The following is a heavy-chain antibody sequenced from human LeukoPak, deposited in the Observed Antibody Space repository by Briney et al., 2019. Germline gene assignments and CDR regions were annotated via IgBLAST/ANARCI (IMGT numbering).Heavy chain of an antibody. V-gene: IGHV5-51*01. CDR3: ARQPIYSSVRKYFDS. J-gene: IGHJ4*02. D-gene: IGHD6-19*01. CDR1: GYSFPNYW. Sequence: GESLKISCKASGYSFPNYWIGWVRQMPGKGLEWMGIIYPGDSDTRYSPSFQGQVTISADKSISTAYLQWSSLKASDTAIYYCARQPIYSSVRKYFDSWGQGTLVTVSS. CDR2: IYPGDSDT.